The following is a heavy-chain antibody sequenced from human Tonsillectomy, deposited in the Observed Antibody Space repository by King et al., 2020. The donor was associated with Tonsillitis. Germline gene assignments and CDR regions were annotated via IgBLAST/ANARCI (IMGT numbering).Heavy chain of an antibody. D-gene: IGHD3-3*02. J-gene: IGHJ3*01. CDR3: ATEHSWTGSGAFNL. V-gene: IGHV3-30-3*01. CDR2: ISYDGSNK. Sequence: VQLVESGGGVVQPGRSLRLSCAASGFTFSSYAMHWVRQAPGKWLEWVAVISYDGSNKYYADSVKCRFTISRDNSKNTLYLQMNSLRAEDTAVYYCATEHSWTGSGAFNLWSQGTMVTVSS. CDR1: GFTFSSYA.